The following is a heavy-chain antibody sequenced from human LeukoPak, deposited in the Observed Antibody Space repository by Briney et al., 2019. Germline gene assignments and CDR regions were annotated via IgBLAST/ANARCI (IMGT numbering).Heavy chain of an antibody. Sequence: GGSLRLSCAASGFTFSSYAMSWVRQAPGKGLEWVSGINWNGGSTGYADSVKGRFTISRDNAKNSLYLQMNSLRAEDTALYYCARGPGQWLTTFDYWGQGTLVTVSS. CDR1: GFTFSSYA. CDR3: ARGPGQWLTTFDY. D-gene: IGHD6-19*01. V-gene: IGHV3-20*04. CDR2: INWNGGST. J-gene: IGHJ4*02.